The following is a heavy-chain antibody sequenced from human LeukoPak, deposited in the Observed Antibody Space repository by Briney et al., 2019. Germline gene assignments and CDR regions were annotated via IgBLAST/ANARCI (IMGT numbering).Heavy chain of an antibody. Sequence: VASVKVSCKASGYSFTNHNFHWVRQAPGQGLEWMGIMNPSSGATRYSQKFQGRLSTTRDTSTSTVYMQLSSLRSEDTAVYYCARGGDYDFGGGMDVWGQGTTATVSS. CDR2: MNPSSGAT. D-gene: IGHD3-3*01. CDR3: ARGGDYDFGGGMDV. V-gene: IGHV1-46*01. CDR1: GYSFTNHN. J-gene: IGHJ6*02.